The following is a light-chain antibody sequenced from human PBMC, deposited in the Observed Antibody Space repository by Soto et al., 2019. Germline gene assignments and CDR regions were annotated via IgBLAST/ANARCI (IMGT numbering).Light chain of an antibody. Sequence: IRMTQSPSSLSASTGDRVTITCRASQGISSWLAWYQQKPGKVPKLLIYAASTLQSGVPSRFSGSGSGTDFTLTISSLQPEDVATYYCQKYNSAPHTFGGGTKVGIK. V-gene: IGKV1-27*01. CDR3: QKYNSAPHT. J-gene: IGKJ4*01. CDR1: QGISSW. CDR2: AAS.